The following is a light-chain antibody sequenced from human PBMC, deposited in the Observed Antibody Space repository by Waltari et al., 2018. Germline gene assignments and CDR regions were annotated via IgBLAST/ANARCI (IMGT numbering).Light chain of an antibody. J-gene: IGLJ1*01. CDR2: GVN. CDR1: SSDVGAYDF. V-gene: IGLV2-14*01. Sequence: QSAPTQPASVSGSPGQSITISCTGTSSDVGAYDFVSWHQKYPGKAPKVMIYGVNNRPSGVSNRFSGSKSGNTASLIISGLQADDEADYYCSSYTTSGTLVFGTGTKVTVL. CDR3: SSYTTSGTLV.